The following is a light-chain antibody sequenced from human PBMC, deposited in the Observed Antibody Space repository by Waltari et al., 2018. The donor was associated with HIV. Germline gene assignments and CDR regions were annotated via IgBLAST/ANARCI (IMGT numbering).Light chain of an antibody. Sequence: QSVLTQPPSVSAAPGQKVTISCSGSNSNIGNNYVAWYQQFPGTAPKLLIFDNSARPSGMPDRFSCSKSGTSATLGITGLQIGDEADYYCGTWDNSLKAGVFGGGTRLTVL. CDR1: NSNIGNNY. V-gene: IGLV1-51*01. J-gene: IGLJ3*02. CDR2: DNS. CDR3: GTWDNSLKAGV.